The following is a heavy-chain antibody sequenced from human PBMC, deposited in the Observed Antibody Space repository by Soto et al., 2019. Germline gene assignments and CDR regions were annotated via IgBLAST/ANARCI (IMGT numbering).Heavy chain of an antibody. J-gene: IGHJ6*04. CDR3: AREAPVASGAVDV. Sequence: QVQLVESGGGVVQPGRSLRLSCAASGFTFSSYGMHWVRQAPGKGLEWVAVIWYDGSNKYYADSVKGRVTISRDNSKNPLYLQMNSVRAENTAVYYCAREAPVASGAVDVGGEGTTVTVSS. CDR2: IWYDGSNK. CDR1: GFTFSSYG. D-gene: IGHD6-19*01. V-gene: IGHV3-33*01.